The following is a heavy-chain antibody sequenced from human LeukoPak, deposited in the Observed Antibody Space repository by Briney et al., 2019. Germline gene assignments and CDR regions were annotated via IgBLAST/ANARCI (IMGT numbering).Heavy chain of an antibody. D-gene: IGHD3-3*01. J-gene: IGHJ3*02. CDR1: GYTFTSYD. Sequence: GASVKVSCKASGYTFTSYDINWVRQATGQVLEWMGWMNPNSGNTGYAQKFQGRVTMTRNTSISTAYMELSSLRSEDTAVYYCARGREYYDFWSGHIGAFDIWGQGTMVTVSS. CDR2: MNPNSGNT. CDR3: ARGREYYDFWSGHIGAFDI. V-gene: IGHV1-8*01.